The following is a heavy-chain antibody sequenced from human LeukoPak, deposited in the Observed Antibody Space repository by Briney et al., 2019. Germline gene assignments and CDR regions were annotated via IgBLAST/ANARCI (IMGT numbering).Heavy chain of an antibody. CDR2: ISFDGVNT. V-gene: IGHV3-30*04. Sequence: PGGSLRLSCAASGFTFSTYAIHWVRQAPGKGLEWVAVISFDGVNTFYADSVKGRFTISRDNSNNTVYLQMNNLRPEDTAVFYLAGGQGYESYYYMDVGGKGTTVGVPS. CDR3: AGGQGYESYYYMDV. J-gene: IGHJ6*03. D-gene: IGHD3-16*01. CDR1: GFTFSTYA.